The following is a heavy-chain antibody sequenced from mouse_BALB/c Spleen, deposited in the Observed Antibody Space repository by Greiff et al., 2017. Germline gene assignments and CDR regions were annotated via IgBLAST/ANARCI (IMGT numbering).Heavy chain of an antibody. D-gene: IGHD4-1*01. CDR2: ISTYYGDA. Sequence: QVQLKQSGAELVRPGVSVKISCKGSGYTFTDYAMHWVKQSHAKSLEWIGVISTYYGDASYNQKFKGKATMTVDKSSSTAYMELARLTSEDSAIYYCAREGTGTGGNFDVWGAGTTVTVSS. V-gene: IGHV1S137*01. CDR3: AREGTGTGGNFDV. J-gene: IGHJ1*01. CDR1: GYTFTDYA.